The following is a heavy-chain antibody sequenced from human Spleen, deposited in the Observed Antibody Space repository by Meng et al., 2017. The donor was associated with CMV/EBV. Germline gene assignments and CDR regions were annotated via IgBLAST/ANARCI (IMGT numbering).Heavy chain of an antibody. CDR3: VRIRVRHSSPIDF. D-gene: IGHD3-10*01. CDR1: GGSNSLGRYY. Sequence: TVAGGSNSLGRYYWGWGRHFPERGLESSGRIYYTGDIFYNQSLKGRLTIATDTSKNQWSLSLKFMTAADAAVYYCVRIRVRHSSPIDFWGRGTLVTVSS. CDR2: IYYTGDI. V-gene: IGHV4-31*02. J-gene: IGHJ4*01.